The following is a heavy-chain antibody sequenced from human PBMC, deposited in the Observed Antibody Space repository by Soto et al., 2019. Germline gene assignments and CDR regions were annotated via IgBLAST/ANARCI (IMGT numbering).Heavy chain of an antibody. D-gene: IGHD3-10*01. V-gene: IGHV4-34*01. CDR3: ARARRYYYGSGSYYPFDY. CDR2: INHSGST. CDR1: GGSFSGYY. J-gene: IGHJ4*02. Sequence: QVQLQQWGAGLLKPSETLSLTCAVYGGSFSGYYWSWIRQPPGKGLEWIGEINHSGSTNYNPSLKSRVTISVDTSKNQFSLKLSSVTAADTAVYYCARARRYYYGSGSYYPFDYWGQGTLVTVSS.